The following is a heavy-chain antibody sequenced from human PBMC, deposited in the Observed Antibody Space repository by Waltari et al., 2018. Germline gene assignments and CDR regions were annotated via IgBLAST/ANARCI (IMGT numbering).Heavy chain of an antibody. Sequence: EVQLVESGGGLVQPGGSLRLACAASGFTFSNSWRGGVRQAPGKGLEWVASIKQGGSEKFYVDSVKGRFTISRDNAKNSLYLQMDSLRAEDTAVYYYTRGSGGAFDIWGQGTMVTVST. CDR1: GFTFSNSW. D-gene: IGHD6-25*01. CDR2: IKQGGSEK. J-gene: IGHJ3*02. CDR3: TRGSGGAFDI. V-gene: IGHV3-7*01.